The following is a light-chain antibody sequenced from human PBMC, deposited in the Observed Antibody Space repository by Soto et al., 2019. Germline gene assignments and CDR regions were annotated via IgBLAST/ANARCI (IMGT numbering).Light chain of an antibody. J-gene: IGKJ4*01. CDR2: KAA. CDR3: KKHHNQRPWT. V-gene: IGKV1-5*03. CDR1: QTSSSW. Sequence: DFEMPQYPSPLSGSLGDRSTITCGGSQTSSSWLAWYQQKPGKAPKLLIYKAATLKSGVPSRCSGSGSGTEISLNISGVKAGECVVFYCKKHHNQRPWTFGGGTKVDIK.